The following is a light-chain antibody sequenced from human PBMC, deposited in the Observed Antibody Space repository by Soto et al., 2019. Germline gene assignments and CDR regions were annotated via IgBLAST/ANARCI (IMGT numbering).Light chain of an antibody. V-gene: IGKV2-28*01. J-gene: IGKJ1*01. CDR1: QSLLHSNGYNY. CDR2: FGF. Sequence: DIVMTQSPLSLPVTPGEPASISCRSSQSLLHSNGYNYLDWYLQKPGESPQLLIYFGFNRASRVHDRFRGSGSRKNFTLKIRRLEAEDVGVYYCIQALQTPPWTFGQGTKVEI. CDR3: IQALQTPPWT.